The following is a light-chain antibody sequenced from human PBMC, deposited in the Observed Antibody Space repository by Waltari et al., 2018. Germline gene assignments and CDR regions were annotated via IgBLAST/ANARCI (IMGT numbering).Light chain of an antibody. J-gene: IGKJ4*01. V-gene: IGKV3-11*01. Sequence: EIVLTQSPATMSLSPGERATLSCRASQTVNSYLAWSQQTPGQSTRLLIYEASNSATGIPARFSASGSGTDFTLTISSLETEDFAVYYFQQRAIWPLTFGGGTRVEIK. CDR2: EAS. CDR3: QQRAIWPLT. CDR1: QTVNSY.